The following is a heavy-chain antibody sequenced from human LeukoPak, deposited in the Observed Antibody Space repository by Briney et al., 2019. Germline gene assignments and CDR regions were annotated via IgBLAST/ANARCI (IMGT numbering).Heavy chain of an antibody. CDR3: ARDQNPYSGYDLSAFDI. Sequence: SVKVSCKASGGTFSSYAMSWVRQAPGQGLEWMGGIIPIFGTANYAQKFQGRVTITADESTSTAYMELSSLRSEDTAVYYCARDQNPYSGYDLSAFDIWGQGTMVTVSS. J-gene: IGHJ3*02. CDR1: GGTFSSYA. D-gene: IGHD5-12*01. CDR2: IIPIFGTA. V-gene: IGHV1-69*13.